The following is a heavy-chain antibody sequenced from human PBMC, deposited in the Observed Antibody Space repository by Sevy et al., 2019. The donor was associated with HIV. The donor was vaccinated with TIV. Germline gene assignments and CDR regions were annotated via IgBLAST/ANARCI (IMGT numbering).Heavy chain of an antibody. CDR1: GFTFDDYA. CDR3: AKDVGSSGYYYVVS. D-gene: IGHD3-22*01. V-gene: IGHV3-9*01. Sequence: GGSLRLSCAASGFTFDDYAMHWVRQAPGKGLEWVSGISWNSGSIGYADSVKGRFTISRYNAKNSLYLQMNSLRAEDTALYYCAKDVGSSGYYYVVSWGQGTLVTVSS. CDR2: ISWNSGSI. J-gene: IGHJ4*02.